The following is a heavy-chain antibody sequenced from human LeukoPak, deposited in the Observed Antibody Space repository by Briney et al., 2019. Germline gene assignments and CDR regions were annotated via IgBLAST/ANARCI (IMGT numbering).Heavy chain of an antibody. J-gene: IGHJ4*02. V-gene: IGHV3-23*01. D-gene: IGHD3-3*01. Sequence: GGSLRLSCAASGFTLSSYAMSWVRQAPGKGLEWVSAISGSGGSTYYADSVKGRFTISRDNSKNTLYLQMNSLRAEDTAVYYCARGGYDFWGGYYLLWGQGTLVTVSS. CDR1: GFTLSSYA. CDR3: ARGGYDFWGGYYLL. CDR2: ISGSGGST.